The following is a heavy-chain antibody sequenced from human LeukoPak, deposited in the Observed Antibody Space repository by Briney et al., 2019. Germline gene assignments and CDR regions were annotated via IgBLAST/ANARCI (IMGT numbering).Heavy chain of an antibody. J-gene: IGHJ4*02. D-gene: IGHD2-21*02. CDR3: ARVHVGYCGGDCYPFDY. V-gene: IGHV1-69*05. CDR1: VGTFSSYA. Sequence: ASVTVSCKASVGTFSSYAISWVRQAPGQGLEWIGGISPIFGTANYAQKFQGRVTITTDESTSTAYMELSSLRSEDTAVYYCARVHVGYCGGDCYPFDYWGQGTLVTVSS. CDR2: ISPIFGTA.